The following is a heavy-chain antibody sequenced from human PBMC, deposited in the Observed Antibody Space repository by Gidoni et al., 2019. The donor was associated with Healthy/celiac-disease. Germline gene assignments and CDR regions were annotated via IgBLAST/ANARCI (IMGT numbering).Heavy chain of an antibody. CDR3: ARLKYYDSSGYYLAFDY. J-gene: IGHJ4*02. Sequence: QVQLQESGPGLVKPAQTLSLTCTVSGGSISSGSYYWNWIRQPAGKGLEWLGRIYTSGSTNYNPSLKSRVTISVDTSKNQFSLKLSSVTAADTAVYYCARLKYYDSSGYYLAFDYWGQGTLVTVSS. CDR2: IYTSGST. D-gene: IGHD3-22*01. CDR1: GGSISSGSYY. V-gene: IGHV4-61*02.